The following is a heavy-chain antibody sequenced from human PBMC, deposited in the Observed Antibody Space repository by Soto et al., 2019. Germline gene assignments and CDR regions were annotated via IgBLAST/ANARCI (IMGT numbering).Heavy chain of an antibody. CDR1: GGSISSYY. J-gene: IGHJ4*02. Sequence: ETLSLTCTVSGGSISSYYWSWIRQPPGKGLEWIGYIYYSGSTNYNPSLKSRVTISVDTSKNQFSLKLSSVTAADTAVYYCARSLVPAAIVSWRYYFDYWGKGTLVTVS. CDR2: IYYSGST. CDR3: ARSLVPAAIVSWRYYFDY. V-gene: IGHV4-59*08. D-gene: IGHD2-2*02.